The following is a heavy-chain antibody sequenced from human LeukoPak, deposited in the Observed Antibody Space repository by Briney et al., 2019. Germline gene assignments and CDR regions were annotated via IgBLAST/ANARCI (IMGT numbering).Heavy chain of an antibody. CDR2: IYPGDSDT. Sequence: NAGESLQISCKGSGYSFTSYWIGWVRQLPGKGLEWMGIIYPGDSDTRYSPSFQGQVTISADKSISTAYLQWSSLKASDTAMYYCARRSSMWFGELSRVYYYMDVWGKGTTVTVSS. CDR1: GYSFTSYW. J-gene: IGHJ6*03. CDR3: ARRSSMWFGELSRVYYYMDV. V-gene: IGHV5-51*01. D-gene: IGHD3-10*01.